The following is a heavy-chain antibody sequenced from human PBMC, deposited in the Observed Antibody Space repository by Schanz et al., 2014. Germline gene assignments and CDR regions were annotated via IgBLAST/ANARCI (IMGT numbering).Heavy chain of an antibody. V-gene: IGHV3-48*01. D-gene: IGHD6-19*01. CDR3: AIIGVMVAVAGARADY. J-gene: IGHJ4*02. CDR1: GFTFSTYA. CDR2: ISSSGTTI. Sequence: EVQLLDSGGGLVQPGGSLRLSCAASGFTFSTYAMSWVRQAPGKGLEWVSYISSSGTTIYYADSVKGRFTISRDNSKNTLYLQMNRLRAEDTALYYCAIIGVMVAVAGARADYWGQGTLVTVSS.